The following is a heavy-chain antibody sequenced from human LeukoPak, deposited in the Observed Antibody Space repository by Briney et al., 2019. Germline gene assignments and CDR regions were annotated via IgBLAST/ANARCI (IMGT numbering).Heavy chain of an antibody. CDR1: GGSFSGYY. CDR3: ARGLAAATPLY. Sequence: PSEILSLTCAVYGGSFSGYYWSWIRQPPGKGLEWIGEINHSGSTNYNPSLKSRVTISVDTSKNQLSLKLSSVTAADTAVYYCARGLAAATPLYWGQGTLVTVSS. D-gene: IGHD6-13*01. V-gene: IGHV4-34*01. CDR2: INHSGST. J-gene: IGHJ4*02.